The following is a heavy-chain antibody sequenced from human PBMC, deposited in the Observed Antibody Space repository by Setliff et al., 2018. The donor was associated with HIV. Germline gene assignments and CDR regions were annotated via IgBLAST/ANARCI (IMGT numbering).Heavy chain of an antibody. CDR1: GFTFSSYA. CDR2: ISGSAGST. CDR3: AKDTYYYGSGIYWPHYFDY. Sequence: GGSLRLSCAASGFTFSSYAMSWVRQAPGKGLDWVSAISGSAGSTYYADSVKGRFTVSRDNSKSTLYLQMNSLRAEDTAVYFCAKDTYYYGSGIYWPHYFDYWGQGTLVTVSS. J-gene: IGHJ4*02. V-gene: IGHV3-23*01. D-gene: IGHD3-10*01.